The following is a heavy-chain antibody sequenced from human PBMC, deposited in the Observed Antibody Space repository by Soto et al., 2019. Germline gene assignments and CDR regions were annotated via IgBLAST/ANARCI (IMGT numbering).Heavy chain of an antibody. CDR3: ARERDQVISDGMAV. V-gene: IGHV1-2*02. D-gene: IGHD2-2*01. CDR2: INPQTGGT. CDR1: GYTSTGYY. Sequence: ASVKGSCTASGYTSTGYYIHWVREAPGQGLEWMGWINPQTGGTSYAQKFQGRFTLSRDTSINTAYLELSRLRFDDAAVYFGARERDQVISDGMAVCGQVTTVTVSS. J-gene: IGHJ6*02.